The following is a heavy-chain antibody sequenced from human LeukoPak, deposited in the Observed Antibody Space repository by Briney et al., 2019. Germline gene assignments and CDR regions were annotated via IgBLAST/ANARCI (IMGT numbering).Heavy chain of an antibody. CDR1: GGSISSYY. J-gene: IGHJ3*02. CDR3: ARDASTVGGAFDI. D-gene: IGHD4-23*01. V-gene: IGHV4-59*01. Sequence: SETLSLTCTVSGGSISSYYWSWIRQPPGKGLEWIGYIYYSGSTNYNPSLKSRVTISVDTSKNQFSLKLSSVTAADTAVYYCARDASTVGGAFDIWGQGTMVTVSS. CDR2: IYYSGST.